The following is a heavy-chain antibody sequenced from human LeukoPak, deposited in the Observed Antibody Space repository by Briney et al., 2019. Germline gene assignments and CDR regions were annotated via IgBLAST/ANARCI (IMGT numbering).Heavy chain of an antibody. Sequence: GGSLRLYCETSGLLFSGFGMHWVRQSPGKGLEWIAFISYDGSKKYYGDSVKGRFTISRDSSKNILYLQMNALTTEDTAVYYCAKDRGSGTYYLIPDYWGQGTLVIVSS. V-gene: IGHV3-30*02. CDR2: ISYDGSKK. CDR1: GLLFSGFG. CDR3: AKDRGSGTYYLIPDY. D-gene: IGHD3-10*01. J-gene: IGHJ4*02.